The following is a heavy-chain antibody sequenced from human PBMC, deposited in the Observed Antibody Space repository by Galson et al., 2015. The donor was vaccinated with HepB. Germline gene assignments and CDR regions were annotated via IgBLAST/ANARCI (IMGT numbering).Heavy chain of an antibody. CDR1: GGTFSSYA. Sequence: SVKVSCKASGGTFSSYAISWVRQAPGQGLEWMGGIIPIFGTANYAQKFQGRVTITADESTSTAYMELSSLRSEDTAVYYCASYVVAAAGYDYWGQGTLVTVSS. V-gene: IGHV1-69*13. CDR2: IIPIFGTA. J-gene: IGHJ4*02. CDR3: ASYVVAAAGYDY. D-gene: IGHD6-13*01.